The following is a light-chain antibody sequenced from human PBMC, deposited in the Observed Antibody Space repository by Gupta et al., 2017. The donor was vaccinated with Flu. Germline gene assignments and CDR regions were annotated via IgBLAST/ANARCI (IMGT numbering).Light chain of an antibody. CDR1: QSLLHSNGYNY. CDR2: LGS. V-gene: IGKV2-28*01. Sequence: IVMTQSPLSLPVTPGEPASISCRSSQSLLHSNGYNYLDWYLQKPGQSPQLLIYLGSNRASGVPDRFSGSGSGTDWTRKIRRVEAEDVGVEYGMQALQTQFKFGPGTKVDIK. CDR3: MQALQTQFK. J-gene: IGKJ3*01.